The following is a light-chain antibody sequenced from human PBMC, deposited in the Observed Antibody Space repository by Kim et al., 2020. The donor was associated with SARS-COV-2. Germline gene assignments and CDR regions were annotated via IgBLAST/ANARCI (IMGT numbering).Light chain of an antibody. CDR1: SLRSYY. CDR2: GKN. J-gene: IGLJ2*01. V-gene: IGLV3-19*01. CDR3: NSRDSNANVV. Sequence: SSELTQDPAVSVALGQTVRITCQGDSLRSYYATWYQQKPGQAPIVVIYGKNNRPSGIPDRFSGSSSGNTASLTITGTQAGAEADYYCNSRDSNANVVIGG.